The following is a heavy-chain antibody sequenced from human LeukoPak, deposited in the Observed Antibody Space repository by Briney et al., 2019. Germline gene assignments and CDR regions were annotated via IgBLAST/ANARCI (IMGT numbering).Heavy chain of an antibody. V-gene: IGHV4-30-4*01. CDR2: IYYSGST. CDR3: ARGPKMDIVAFFFDY. Sequence: SETLSLTCTVSGGSISSGDYYWSWIRQPPGKGLEWIGYIYYSGSTYYNPSLKSRVTISVDTSKNQFSLKLSSVTAADTAVYYCARGPKMDIVAFFFDYWGQGTLVTVSS. D-gene: IGHD5-12*01. J-gene: IGHJ4*02. CDR1: GGSISSGDYY.